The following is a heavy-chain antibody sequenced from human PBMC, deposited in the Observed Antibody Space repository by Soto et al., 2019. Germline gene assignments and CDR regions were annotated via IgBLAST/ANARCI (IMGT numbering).Heavy chain of an antibody. D-gene: IGHD3-10*01. CDR2: LRAGGGST. V-gene: IGHV3-23*01. Sequence: GGSLRLSCAASGFTFSNYAMSWVRQAPGKGLEWVSGLRAGGGSTFYADSVKGRFTISRDNSINTLYLQMNSLRAEDTAVYYCATVYGSGSYYSARRLIDSWGQGTMVTVSS. CDR1: GFTFSNYA. CDR3: ATVYGSGSYYSARRLIDS. J-gene: IGHJ3*02.